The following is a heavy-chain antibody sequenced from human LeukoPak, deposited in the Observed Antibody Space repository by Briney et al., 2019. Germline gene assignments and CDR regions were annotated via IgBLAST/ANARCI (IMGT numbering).Heavy chain of an antibody. Sequence: GSSLRLSCTASGFTLSSFHWVRQAPGKGLEWVAVIWHDGSEKYYGDSVKGRFTISRDDSKNTLHLQMNSLRAEDTGVYYCARDDSPTGYIYDYWGPGTLVTVSS. CDR3: ARDDSPTGYIYDY. J-gene: IGHJ4*02. CDR2: IWHDGSEK. V-gene: IGHV3-33*08. D-gene: IGHD3-9*01. CDR1: GFTLSSF.